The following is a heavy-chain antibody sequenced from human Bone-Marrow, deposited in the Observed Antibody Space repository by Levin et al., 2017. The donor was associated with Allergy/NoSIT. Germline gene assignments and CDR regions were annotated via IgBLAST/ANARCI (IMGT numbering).Heavy chain of an antibody. V-gene: IGHV4-59*01. Sequence: SQTLSLTCAVSGGSISTYFWHWIRQSPGRGLEWIGHIHEIGSTKYNPSLKSRVTISLDTSKNQFSLRLTSVTPADTAVYYCVGGWAPGGDSDASLNYWGQGNRVTVS. D-gene: IGHD4-23*01. CDR1: GGSISTYF. CDR3: VGGWAPGGDSDASLNY. CDR2: IHEIGST. J-gene: IGHJ4*02.